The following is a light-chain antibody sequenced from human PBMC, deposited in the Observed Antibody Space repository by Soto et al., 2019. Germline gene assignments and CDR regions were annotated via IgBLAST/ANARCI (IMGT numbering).Light chain of an antibody. CDR1: QSFDSR. CDR2: KAS. Sequence: DVHMTQSPSTLSASVGDRVTITCRASQSFDSRLAWYQQKPGKAPKLLMYKASTLESGIPSRFSGSASGTEFTLSISSLQPDDFATYYCQQYLFYPFTFGQGTRLEIK. J-gene: IGKJ2*01. V-gene: IGKV1-5*03. CDR3: QQYLFYPFT.